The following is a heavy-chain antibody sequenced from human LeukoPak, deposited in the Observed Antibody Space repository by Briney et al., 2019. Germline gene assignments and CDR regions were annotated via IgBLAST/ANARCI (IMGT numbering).Heavy chain of an antibody. V-gene: IGHV3-74*01. CDR1: GFTFSNYW. J-gene: IGHJ5*02. Sequence: GGSLRLSCAASGFTFSNYWMHWVRQAPGKGLVWVSRIKSDGSSTNYADSVKGRFTISRDNAKNTLYLQMNSLRAEDTAVYYCARDRGGDDWFDPWGQGTLVTVSS. D-gene: IGHD6-25*01. CDR2: IKSDGSST. CDR3: ARDRGGDDWFDP.